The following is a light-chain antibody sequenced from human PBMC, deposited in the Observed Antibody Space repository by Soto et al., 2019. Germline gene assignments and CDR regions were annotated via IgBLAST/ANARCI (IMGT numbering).Light chain of an antibody. CDR3: QQYSDLPMT. CDR1: QSVSSSY. Sequence: EIVLTQSPGTLSLSPGERATLSCRASQSVSSSYLAWYQQEPGQAPRLLIYGASSRATGIPDRFSGSGSGTDFTLTISSLQSEDFAVYFCQQYSDLPMTFGQGTRLEI. CDR2: GAS. J-gene: IGKJ5*01. V-gene: IGKV3-20*01.